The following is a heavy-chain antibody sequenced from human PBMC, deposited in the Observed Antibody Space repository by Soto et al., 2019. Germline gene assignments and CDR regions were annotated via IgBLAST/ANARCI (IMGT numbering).Heavy chain of an antibody. J-gene: IGHJ4*02. CDR2: ISAYNGNT. Sequence: ASVKVSCKASGYTFTSYGISWVRQAPGQGLEWMGWISAYNGNTNYAQKLQARVTMTTDTSTSTAYMELRSLRSDDTAVYYCARDRFQYCSSTSCSPFDYWGQGTLVTVSS. D-gene: IGHD2-2*01. CDR1: GYTFTSYG. V-gene: IGHV1-18*01. CDR3: ARDRFQYCSSTSCSPFDY.